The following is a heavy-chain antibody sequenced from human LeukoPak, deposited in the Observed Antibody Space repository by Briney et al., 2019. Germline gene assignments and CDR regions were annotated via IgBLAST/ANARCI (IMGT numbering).Heavy chain of an antibody. D-gene: IGHD3-9*01. Sequence: ASVKVSCKASGYTFTGYYMHWVRQAPGQGLEWMGWINPNSGGTNYAQKFRGRVTMTRDTSISTAYMELSRLRSDDTAVYYCASRSTDFYDILTGLPTGYWGQGTLVTVSS. CDR2: INPNSGGT. CDR3: ASRSTDFYDILTGLPTGY. CDR1: GYTFTGYY. V-gene: IGHV1-2*02. J-gene: IGHJ4*02.